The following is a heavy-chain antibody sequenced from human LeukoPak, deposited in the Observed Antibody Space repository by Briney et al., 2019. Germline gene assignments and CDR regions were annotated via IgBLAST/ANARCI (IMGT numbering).Heavy chain of an antibody. Sequence: SETLSLTCTVSGGSISSYYWSWIRQPPGKGLEWIGYIYYSGSTNYDPSLKSRVTISVDTSKNQFSLKLSSVTAADTAVYYCAKFGGSFAFLDYWGQGTLVTVSS. CDR1: GGSISSYY. CDR3: AKFGGSFAFLDY. J-gene: IGHJ4*02. CDR2: IYYSGST. V-gene: IGHV4-59*01. D-gene: IGHD1-26*01.